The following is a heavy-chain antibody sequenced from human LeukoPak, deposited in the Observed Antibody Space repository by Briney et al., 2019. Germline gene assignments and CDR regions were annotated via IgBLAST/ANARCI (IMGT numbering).Heavy chain of an antibody. J-gene: IGHJ4*02. CDR2: IYHDGST. D-gene: IGHD5-24*01. CDR3: ARWADY. CDR1: GDSINSYY. Sequence: SETLSLTCTVSGDSINSYYWSWIRQPPGKGLEWIGYIYHDGSTYYNPSLKSRVTISVDRSRNHFSLKLSYVTAADTAVYYCARWADYWGQGTLVTVSS. V-gene: IGHV4-59*06.